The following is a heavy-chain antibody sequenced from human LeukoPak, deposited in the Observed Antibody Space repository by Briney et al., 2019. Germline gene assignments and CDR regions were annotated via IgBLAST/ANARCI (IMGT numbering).Heavy chain of an antibody. Sequence: GGSLRLSCAASGFTFSNAWMSWVRQAPGKGLEWVSYISSSSSTIYYADSVKGRFTISRDNAKNSLYLQMNSLRAEDTAVYYCARDKVRGYNWFDPWGQGTLVTVSS. CDR2: ISSSSSTI. D-gene: IGHD3-10*01. J-gene: IGHJ5*02. V-gene: IGHV3-48*01. CDR3: ARDKVRGYNWFDP. CDR1: GFTFSNAW.